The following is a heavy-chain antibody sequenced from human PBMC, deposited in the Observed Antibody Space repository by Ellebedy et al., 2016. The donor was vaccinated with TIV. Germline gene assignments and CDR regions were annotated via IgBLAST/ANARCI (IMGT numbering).Heavy chain of an antibody. V-gene: IGHV4-34*01. D-gene: IGHD3-22*01. CDR3: ARGRGRSGSGYVYYYYGMDV. J-gene: IGHJ6*02. CDR1: GGSFSGYY. Sequence: GSLRLXCAVYGGSFSGYYWSWIRQPPGKGLEWIGEINHSGSTNYNPSLKSRVTILVDTSKNQFSLKLSSVTAADTAVYYCARGRGRSGSGYVYYYYGMDVWGQGTTVTVSS. CDR2: INHSGST.